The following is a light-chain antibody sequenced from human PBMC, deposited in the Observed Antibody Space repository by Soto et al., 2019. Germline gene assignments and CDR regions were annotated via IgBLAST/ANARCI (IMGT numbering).Light chain of an antibody. CDR2: GAF. CDR1: QSISTSS. V-gene: IGKV3-20*01. J-gene: IGKJ1*01. CDR3: QQYNKWPLT. Sequence: EIVLTQSPGTLSLSPGERATLNCRASQSISTSSLAWYRQKPGQAPRLLIYGAFNRATGIPDRFSGSASGTEFTLTISSLQSEDFTVYYCQQYNKWPLTFGQGTKVDIK.